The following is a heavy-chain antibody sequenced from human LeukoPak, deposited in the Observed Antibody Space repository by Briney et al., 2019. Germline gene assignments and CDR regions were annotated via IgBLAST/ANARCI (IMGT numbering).Heavy chain of an antibody. V-gene: IGHV3-23*01. D-gene: IGHD3-10*01. CDR2: ITGSGDDT. CDR3: AKGSQSSRPYYFDF. Sequence: GGSLRLSCTASGFSFNSCTMSWVRQVPGQGLEWVSAITGSGDDTYHEDSVKGRVTISRDKSKNTLYLQMNTLRVEDSAMYHCAKGSQSSRPYYFDFWGQGTLVTVSS. J-gene: IGHJ4*02. CDR1: GFSFNSCT.